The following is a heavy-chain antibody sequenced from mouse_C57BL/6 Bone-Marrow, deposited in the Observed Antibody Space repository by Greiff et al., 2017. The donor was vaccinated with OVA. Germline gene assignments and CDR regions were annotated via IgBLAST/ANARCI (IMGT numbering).Heavy chain of an antibody. D-gene: IGHD1-1*01. CDR1: GYTFTDYY. Sequence: QVQLKESGAELVRPGASVKLSCKASGYTFTDYYINWVKQRPGQGLEWIARIYPGSGNTYYNEKFKGKATLTAEKSSSTAYMQLSSLTSEDSAVYFCARPYGSSFHWYFDVWGTGTTVTVSS. CDR3: ARPYGSSFHWYFDV. CDR2: IYPGSGNT. J-gene: IGHJ1*03. V-gene: IGHV1-76*01.